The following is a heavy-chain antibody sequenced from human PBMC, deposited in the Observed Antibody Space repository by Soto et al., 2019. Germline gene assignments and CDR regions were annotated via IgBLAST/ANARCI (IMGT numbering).Heavy chain of an antibody. CDR1: GFTFSSYS. D-gene: IGHD3-10*01. V-gene: IGHV3-21*01. CDR2: ISSSSSYI. CDR3: ARDRFLGPGSYRDWFDH. J-gene: IGHJ5*02. Sequence: PGGSLRLSCAASGFTFSSYSMNWVRQAPGKGLEWVSSISSSSSYIYYADSVKGRFTISRDNAKNSLYLQMNSLRAEDTAVYYCARDRFLGPGSYRDWFDHWGQGTLVTVAS.